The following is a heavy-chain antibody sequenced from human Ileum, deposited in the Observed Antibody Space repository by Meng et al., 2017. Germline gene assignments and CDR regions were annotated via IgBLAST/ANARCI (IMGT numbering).Heavy chain of an antibody. CDR3: ARAETALDY. CDR2: IYYTGST. CDR1: GGSVNSGSYY. D-gene: IGHD5-18*01. Sequence: QVQLRESGPGLWRPTETLSLTCTVSGGSVNSGSYYWNWIRQPPGKGPEWIAYIYYTGSTNYNPSLKSRVIISADTSKNQFSLKLSSVTAADTAVYYCARAETALDYWGQGTLVTVSS. V-gene: IGHV4-61*01. J-gene: IGHJ4*02.